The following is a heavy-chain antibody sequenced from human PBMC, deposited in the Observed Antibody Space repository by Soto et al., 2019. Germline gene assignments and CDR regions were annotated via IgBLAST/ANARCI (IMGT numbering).Heavy chain of an antibody. J-gene: IGHJ4*02. CDR1: GYDFSGYW. D-gene: IGHD3-3*01. CDR2: IYPGDSDT. V-gene: IGHV5-51*01. Sequence: PGESLKISCTGFGYDFSGYWIGWVRQRPGMGLEWMGIIYPGDSDTRYSPSFQGQVTISADKSISTAYLQWSSLKASDTAMYYCARLEGPANFDYWGQGTLVTVSS. CDR3: ARLEGPANFDY.